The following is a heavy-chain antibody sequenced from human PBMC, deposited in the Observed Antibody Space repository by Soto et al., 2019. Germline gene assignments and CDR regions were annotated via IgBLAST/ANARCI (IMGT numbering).Heavy chain of an antibody. CDR2: ISSSSSTI. J-gene: IGHJ4*02. V-gene: IGHV3-48*02. Sequence: GGSLRLSCAASGFTFSSYSMNWVRQAPGKGLEWVSYISSSSSTIYYADSVKGRFTISRDNAKNSLYLQMNSLRDEDTAVYYCARGVGATRLSPFDYWGQGTLVTVSS. D-gene: IGHD1-26*01. CDR3: ARGVGATRLSPFDY. CDR1: GFTFSSYS.